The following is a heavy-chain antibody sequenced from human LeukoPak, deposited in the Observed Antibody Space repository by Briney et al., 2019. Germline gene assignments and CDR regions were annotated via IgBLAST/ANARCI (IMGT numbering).Heavy chain of an antibody. J-gene: IGHJ6*03. CDR2: INHSGST. D-gene: IGHD4-17*01. CDR1: GGSFSGYY. CDR3: ARTTPGRYYYYYMDV. Sequence: PSETLSLTCAVYGGSFSGYYWSWIRQPPGKGLEWIGEINHSGSTNYNPSLKSRGTISVDTSKNQFSLKLSSVTAADTAVYYCARTTPGRYYYYYMDVWGKGTTVTISS. V-gene: IGHV4-34*01.